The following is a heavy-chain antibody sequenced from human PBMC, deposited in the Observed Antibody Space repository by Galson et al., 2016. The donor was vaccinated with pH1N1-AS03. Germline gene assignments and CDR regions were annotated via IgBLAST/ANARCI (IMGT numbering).Heavy chain of an antibody. CDR1: GYIFTGFY. Sequence: SVKVSCKASGYIFTGFYVHWVRQAPGQWLEWMGWINTDSGVTNYAQKFEAWVTMTRDTSVSTAYMELYGLKSDDTAVYYCARDPRGPCTSATCPTTYYFGMDVWGQGTTVIVSS. CDR2: INTDSGVT. CDR3: ARDPRGPCTSATCPTTYYFGMDV. J-gene: IGHJ6*02. V-gene: IGHV1-2*04. D-gene: IGHD2-2*01.